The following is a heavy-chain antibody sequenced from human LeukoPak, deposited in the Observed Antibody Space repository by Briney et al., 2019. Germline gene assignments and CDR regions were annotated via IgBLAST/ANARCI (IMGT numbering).Heavy chain of an antibody. CDR1: GGTFSSYA. V-gene: IGHV1-69*05. J-gene: IGHJ5*02. CDR2: IIRIFGTA. Sequence: SVKVSCKASGGTFSSYAISWVRQAPGQGLEWMGGIIRIFGTANYAQKFQGRVTITRDESTSTAYMELSSLRSEDTAVYYCARGRYSYGLAPAYNWFDPWGQGTLVTVSS. CDR3: ARGRYSYGLAPAYNWFDP. D-gene: IGHD5-18*01.